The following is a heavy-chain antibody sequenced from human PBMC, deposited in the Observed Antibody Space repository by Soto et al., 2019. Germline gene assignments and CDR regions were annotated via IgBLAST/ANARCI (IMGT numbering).Heavy chain of an antibody. J-gene: IGHJ4*02. D-gene: IGHD6-13*01. CDR3: AHDAQIAAAGIFDY. CDR1: GFSLSTSGVG. Sequence: QITLKESGPPLVKPTQTLTLTCTFSGFSLSTSGVGVGWIRQPPGKALEWLALIYWDDDKRYSPSLKSRLTITKDTSKNQVVLTMTNMDPVDTATYYCAHDAQIAAAGIFDYWGQGTLVTVSS. CDR2: IYWDDDK. V-gene: IGHV2-5*02.